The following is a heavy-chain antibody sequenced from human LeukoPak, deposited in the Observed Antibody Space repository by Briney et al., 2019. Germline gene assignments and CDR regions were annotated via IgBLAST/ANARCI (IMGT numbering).Heavy chain of an antibody. J-gene: IGHJ5*02. Sequence: PSETLSLTCGVSGGSFSGFFWTWIRQSPGRGLEWIGEINRRGITYYNPSLESRLAISLDTSRNQFFLNLTSVTAADTAVYFCARGGTTYFSGSGTHPWGQGTLVTVSS. CDR2: INRRGIT. D-gene: IGHD3-10*01. CDR1: GGSFSGFF. CDR3: ARGGTTYFSGSGTHP. V-gene: IGHV4-34*01.